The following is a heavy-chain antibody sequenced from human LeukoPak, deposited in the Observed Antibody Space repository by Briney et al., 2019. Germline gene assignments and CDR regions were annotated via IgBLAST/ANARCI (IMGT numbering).Heavy chain of an antibody. D-gene: IGHD3-16*01. CDR2: IYYSGST. CDR3: ARGGTTYEENWFDP. Sequence: PSETLSLTCTVSGGSISSSSYYWGWIRQPPGKGLEWIGSIYYSGSTYYNPSLKSRVTISVDRSKNQLSLKLSSVTAADTAVYYCARGGTTYEENWFDPWGQGTLVTVSS. CDR1: GGSISSSSYY. J-gene: IGHJ5*02. V-gene: IGHV4-39*07.